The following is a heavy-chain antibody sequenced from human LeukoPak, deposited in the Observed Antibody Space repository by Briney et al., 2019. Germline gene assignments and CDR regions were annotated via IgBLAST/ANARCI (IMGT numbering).Heavy chain of an antibody. CDR1: GYIFTDYY. CDR3: ARDKERIEYCSGGICYSGLNY. CDR2: INPNSGGT. V-gene: IGHV1-2*02. D-gene: IGHD2-15*01. Sequence: ASVKVSCKASGYIFTDYYMHWVRQAPGQGLEWMGWINPNSGGTNYAQKYQGRVTMTRDTSISTAYMELSRLRSDDTAVYYCARDKERIEYCSGGICYSGLNYWGQGTLVTVSS. J-gene: IGHJ4*02.